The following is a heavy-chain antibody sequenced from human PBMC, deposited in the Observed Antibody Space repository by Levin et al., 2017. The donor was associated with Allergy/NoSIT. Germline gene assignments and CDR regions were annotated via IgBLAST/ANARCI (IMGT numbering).Heavy chain of an antibody. J-gene: IGHJ3*01. Sequence: PGGSLRLSCAASGFTFSSYAMSWVRQAPGKGLEWVSAIGGSGDITYYADSVKGRLTISRDNYKNTLYLQMNSLRAEDTAVYYCAKEAFNWNQAFDVWGKGTMVTVSS. CDR3: AKEAFNWNQAFDV. D-gene: IGHD1-20*01. CDR1: GFTFSSYA. CDR2: IGGSGDIT. V-gene: IGHV3-23*01.